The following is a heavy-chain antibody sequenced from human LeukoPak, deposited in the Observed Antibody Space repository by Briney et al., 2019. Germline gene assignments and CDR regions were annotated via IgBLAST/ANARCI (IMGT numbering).Heavy chain of an antibody. D-gene: IGHD2-2*01. Sequence: SETLSLTCTVSGGSISSGSYYWSWIRQPPGKGLEWIGYIYYSGSTNYNPSLKSRVTISVDTSKNQFSLKLSSVTAADTAVYYCAKDGRFGVVPAAPEAFDIWGQGTLVTVSS. CDR2: IYYSGST. CDR3: AKDGRFGVVPAAPEAFDI. J-gene: IGHJ3*02. V-gene: IGHV4-61*01. CDR1: GGSISSGSYY.